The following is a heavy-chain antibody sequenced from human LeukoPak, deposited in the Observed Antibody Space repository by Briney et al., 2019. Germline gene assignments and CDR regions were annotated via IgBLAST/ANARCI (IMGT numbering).Heavy chain of an antibody. J-gene: IGHJ4*02. CDR1: GFTFSRYA. Sequence: PGESLTLSCSASGFTFSRYAMHWVRQAPGQGLEYVSAVSSNGGSTYYADSVKGRFSISRDNSKNTLYLQMSSLRAEDTAVYYCVKDGSGSYYTYYFDYWGQGTLVTVSS. D-gene: IGHD3-10*01. V-gene: IGHV3-64D*06. CDR3: VKDGSGSYYTYYFDY. CDR2: VSSNGGST.